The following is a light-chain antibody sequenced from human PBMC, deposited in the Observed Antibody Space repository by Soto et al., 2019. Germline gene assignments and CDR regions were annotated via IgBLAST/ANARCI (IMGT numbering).Light chain of an antibody. CDR1: KLGDKY. CDR3: QAWDSSTVV. J-gene: IGLJ2*01. V-gene: IGLV3-1*01. Sequence: SYELTQPPSVSVSPGQXXSXTCSGDKLGDKYACWYQQKPGQSPVLVIYQDSKRPSGIPERFSGSNSGNTATLTISGTQAMDEADYYCQAWDSSTVVFGGGTKLTVL. CDR2: QDS.